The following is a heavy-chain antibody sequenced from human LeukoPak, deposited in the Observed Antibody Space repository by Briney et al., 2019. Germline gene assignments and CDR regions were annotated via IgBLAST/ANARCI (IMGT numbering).Heavy chain of an antibody. V-gene: IGHV5-10-1*01. D-gene: IGHD6-13*01. Sequence: GESLRISCKGSGYTFTSYWISWVRQMPGKGLEWMGRIDPSDSYTNYSPSFQGHVTISTDRSISTSYLQWSSLKASDTAIYYCARGPWGSRWRFDPWGQGTLVTVSS. CDR1: GYTFTSYW. J-gene: IGHJ5*02. CDR3: ARGPWGSRWRFDP. CDR2: IDPSDSYT.